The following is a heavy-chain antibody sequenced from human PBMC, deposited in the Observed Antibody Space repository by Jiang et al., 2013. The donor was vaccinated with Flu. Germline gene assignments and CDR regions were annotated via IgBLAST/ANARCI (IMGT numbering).Heavy chain of an antibody. D-gene: IGHD2-8*01. J-gene: IGHJ4*02. CDR3: AHLRTVIXEWCFDY. CDR2: IYWDDDK. Sequence: KPTQTLTLTCTFSGFSLSTSGVGVGWIRQPPGKALEWLALIYWDDDKRYSPSLKSRLTITKDTSKNXVVLTMTNMDPVDTATYYCAHLRTVIXEWCFDYWGQGTLVTV. V-gene: IGHV2-5*02. CDR1: GFSLSTSGVG.